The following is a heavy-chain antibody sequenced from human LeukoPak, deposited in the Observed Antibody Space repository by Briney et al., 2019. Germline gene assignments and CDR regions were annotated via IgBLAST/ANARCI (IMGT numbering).Heavy chain of an antibody. D-gene: IGHD2-2*01. V-gene: IGHV3-23*01. J-gene: IGHJ4*02. CDR1: GFTFSSYA. Sequence: GGSLRLSCAASGFTFSSYAMSWVRQAPGKGLEWVSAISGSGGSTYYADSVRGRFTISRDNSKNTLYLQMNSLRAEDTAVYYCAKGPAAIGGYFDYWGQGTLVTVSS. CDR2: ISGSGGST. CDR3: AKGPAAIGGYFDY.